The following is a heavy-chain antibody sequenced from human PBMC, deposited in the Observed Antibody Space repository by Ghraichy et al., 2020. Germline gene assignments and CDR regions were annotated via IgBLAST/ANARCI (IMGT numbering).Heavy chain of an antibody. CDR2: IYQSGNT. D-gene: IGHD6-19*01. V-gene: IGHV4-38-2*01. Sequence: SQTLSLTCSVSGYSISSGFYWGWLRRPPGKGLEWLRSIYQSGNTDFNPSLKSRVTISVDTSKNQFSLKLSSVTAADTAVYYCARFNAGWYYFDTWGPGTLVTVSS. J-gene: IGHJ4*02. CDR1: GYSISSGFY. CDR3: ARFNAGWYYFDT.